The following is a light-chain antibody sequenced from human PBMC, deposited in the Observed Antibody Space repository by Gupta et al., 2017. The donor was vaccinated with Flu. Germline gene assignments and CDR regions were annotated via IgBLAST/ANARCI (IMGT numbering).Light chain of an antibody. Sequence: PSTLSASVGDRVTITCRASQTIDSWLAWYQKKPGRAPKSLIYKASSLETGVPSRFSGSGSGTEFSLTISSLQPDDFATYYCLQARSSPPTFGPGTKVEIK. CDR2: KAS. V-gene: IGKV1-5*03. CDR3: LQARSSPPT. CDR1: QTIDSW. J-gene: IGKJ1*01.